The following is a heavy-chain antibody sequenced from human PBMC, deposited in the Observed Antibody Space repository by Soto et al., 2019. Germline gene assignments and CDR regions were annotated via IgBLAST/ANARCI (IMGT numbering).Heavy chain of an antibody. CDR3: ARGRVAAASWVTYYYYYGMDV. D-gene: IGHD6-13*01. CDR1: VGSCSGYY. J-gene: IGHJ6*02. Sequence: NPSETLSVTCAVYVGSCSGYYWSWIRQPPGKGLEWIGEINHSGSTNYNPSLKSRVTISVDTSKNQFSLKLSSVTAADTAVYYCARGRVAAASWVTYYYYYGMDVWGQGTTVTVSS. CDR2: INHSGST. V-gene: IGHV4-34*01.